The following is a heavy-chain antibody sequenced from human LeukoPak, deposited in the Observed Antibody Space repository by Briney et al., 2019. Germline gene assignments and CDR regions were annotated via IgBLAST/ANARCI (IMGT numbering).Heavy chain of an antibody. V-gene: IGHV1-18*01. CDR1: GYTFTSYG. Sequence: ASVKVSCKASGYTFTSYGISWVRQAPGQGLEWMGWISAYSGNTNYAQKLQGRVTMTTDTSTSTAYMELRSLRSDDTAVYYCARASTTVPVNWFDPWGQGTLVTVSS. CDR2: ISAYSGNT. J-gene: IGHJ5*02. D-gene: IGHD2-2*01. CDR3: ARASTTVPVNWFDP.